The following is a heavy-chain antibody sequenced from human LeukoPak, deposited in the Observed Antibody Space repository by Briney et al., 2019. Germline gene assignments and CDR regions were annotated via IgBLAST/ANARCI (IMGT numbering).Heavy chain of an antibody. CDR3: ARDLHARDSSAAWAFDI. D-gene: IGHD3-22*01. J-gene: IGHJ3*02. Sequence: SETLSLTCTVSGGSISSYYWSWIRQPPGKGLEWIGYIYYSGSTNYNPSLKSRVTISVDTSKNQFSLKLSSVTAADTAVYYCARDLHARDSSAAWAFDIWGQGTMVTVSS. V-gene: IGHV4-59*01. CDR1: GGSISSYY. CDR2: IYYSGST.